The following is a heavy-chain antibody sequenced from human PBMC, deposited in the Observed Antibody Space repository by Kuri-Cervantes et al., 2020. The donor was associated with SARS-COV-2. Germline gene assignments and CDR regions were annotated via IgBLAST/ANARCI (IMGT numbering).Heavy chain of an antibody. CDR3: TSDYYYYYGMDV. Sequence: GESLKISCAASGFTFSSYSMNWVRQALGKGLEWVSSISSSSSYIYYADSVKGRFTISRDNSKNTLYLQMNSLKTEDTAVYYCTSDYYYYYGMDVWGQGTTVTVSS. CDR2: ISSSSSYI. J-gene: IGHJ6*02. V-gene: IGHV3-21*04. CDR1: GFTFSSYS.